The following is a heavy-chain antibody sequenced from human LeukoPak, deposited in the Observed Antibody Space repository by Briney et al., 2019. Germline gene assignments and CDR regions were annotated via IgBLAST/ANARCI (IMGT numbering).Heavy chain of an antibody. CDR1: GFTFSSYA. J-gene: IGHJ4*02. Sequence: PGGSLRLSCAASGFTFSSYAMSWVRQAPGKGLEWVSAISGSGGSTYYADSVKGRFTISRDNSKNTLYLQMNSLRAEDTAVYYCAKDQLLWFGELLYGGPAFDYWGQGALVTVSS. CDR2: ISGSGGST. D-gene: IGHD3-10*01. V-gene: IGHV3-23*01. CDR3: AKDQLLWFGELLYGGPAFDY.